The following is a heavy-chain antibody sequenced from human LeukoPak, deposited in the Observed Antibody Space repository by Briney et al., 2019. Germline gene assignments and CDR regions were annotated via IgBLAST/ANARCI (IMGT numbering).Heavy chain of an antibody. J-gene: IGHJ5*01. CDR1: GGSISTYY. CDR3: AREGTAGTNLNWFDS. D-gene: IGHD1-1*01. Sequence: SETLPLTCSVSGGSISTYYWSWIRQPPGKGLEWIGYIHYSGNTNYNPSLKSRVTISVDTSKNQFSLKVSSVTAADTAVYYCAREGTAGTNLNWFDSWGQGTLVTVSS. CDR2: IHYSGNT. V-gene: IGHV4-59*01.